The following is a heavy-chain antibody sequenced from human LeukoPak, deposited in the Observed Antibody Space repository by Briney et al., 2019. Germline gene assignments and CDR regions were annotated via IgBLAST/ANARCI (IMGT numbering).Heavy chain of an antibody. J-gene: IGHJ5*02. Sequence: PGGSLRLSCAASGFTFSIYEMNWVRQAPGKGLEWVSFISGSGSTIHFADSVKGRFTISRDNAKNSLYLQMNSLRGEDTAVYYCARGRWLDPWGQGTLVTVSS. V-gene: IGHV3-48*03. CDR2: ISGSGSTI. CDR3: ARGRWLDP. CDR1: GFTFSIYE.